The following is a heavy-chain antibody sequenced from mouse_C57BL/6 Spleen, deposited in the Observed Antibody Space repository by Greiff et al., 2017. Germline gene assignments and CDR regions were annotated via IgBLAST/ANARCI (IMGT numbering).Heavy chain of an antibody. CDR2: ISSGSSTI. CDR3: ARTYDGYYYYAMDY. J-gene: IGHJ4*01. V-gene: IGHV5-17*01. D-gene: IGHD2-3*01. Sequence: EVKLVESGGGLVKPGGSLKLSCAASGFTFSDYGMHWVRQAPEKGLEWVAYISSGSSTIYYADTVKGRFTISRDNAKNTLFLQMTSLRSEDTAMYYCARTYDGYYYYAMDYWGQGTSVTVSS. CDR1: GFTFSDYG.